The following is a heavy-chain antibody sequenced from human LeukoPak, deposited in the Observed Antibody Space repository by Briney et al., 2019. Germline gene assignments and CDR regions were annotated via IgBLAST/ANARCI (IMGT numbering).Heavy chain of an antibody. Sequence: GGSLRLSCAASAFTFSTYSMNWVRQAPGKGLEWLSYISSSSRTIYYADSVKGRFTISRDNAKNPLYLQMNSLRAEGTAVYYCVSFYETYWGRGTLVTVSS. CDR2: ISSSSRTI. V-gene: IGHV3-48*01. CDR3: VSFYETY. CDR1: AFTFSTYS. D-gene: IGHD2/OR15-2a*01. J-gene: IGHJ4*02.